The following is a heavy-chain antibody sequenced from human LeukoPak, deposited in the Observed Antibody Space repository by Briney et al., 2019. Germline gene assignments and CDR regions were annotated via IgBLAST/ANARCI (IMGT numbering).Heavy chain of an antibody. CDR3: ARSYGDYEEAWFDP. D-gene: IGHD4-17*01. J-gene: IGHJ5*02. V-gene: IGHV1-8*01. CDR1: GYTYTSYD. CDR2: VNPNSGNT. Sequence: VASVKVSCKASGYTYTSYDIHWVRQASGQGLEWMGWVNPNSGNTGYAQKFQGRVTMTRNTSISTAYMELSGLRSEDTAVYYCARSYGDYEEAWFDPWGQGTLVTVSS.